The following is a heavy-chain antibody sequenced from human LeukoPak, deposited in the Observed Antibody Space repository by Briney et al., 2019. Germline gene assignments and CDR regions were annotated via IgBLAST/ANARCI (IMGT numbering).Heavy chain of an antibody. D-gene: IGHD1-26*01. CDR2: INPNSGDT. CDR3: ARGGGSYGMDV. J-gene: IGHJ6*02. V-gene: IGHV1-2*02. CDR1: GYTFTGYY. Sequence: ASVKVSFKASGYTFTGYYMHWVRQAPGQGLEWMGWINPNSGDTNYAQKFQGRVTMTRDTSISTAYMGLSRLRSDDTAVYYCARGGGSYGMDVWGQGTTVTVSS.